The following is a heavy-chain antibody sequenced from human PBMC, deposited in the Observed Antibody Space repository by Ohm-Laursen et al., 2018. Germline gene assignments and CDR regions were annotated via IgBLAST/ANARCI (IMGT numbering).Heavy chain of an antibody. CDR1: GGSFSGYY. V-gene: IGHV4-34*01. CDR2: INHIRST. Sequence: TLSLTCAVYGGSFSGYYWNWIRQPPGKGLEWIGEINHIRSTKYNSSFKSRVTISVDTSKDQFSLKLSSVTAADTAVYYCARGRVVVATRDYYYYYGMDVWGQGTTVTVSS. CDR3: ARGRVVVATRDYYYYYGMDV. J-gene: IGHJ6*02. D-gene: IGHD5-12*01.